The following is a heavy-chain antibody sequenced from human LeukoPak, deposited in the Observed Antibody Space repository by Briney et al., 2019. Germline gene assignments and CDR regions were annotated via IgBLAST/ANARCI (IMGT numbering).Heavy chain of an antibody. V-gene: IGHV3-33*01. J-gene: IGHJ5*02. CDR1: GVTFSSYG. D-gene: IGHD4-17*01. Sequence: PGRSLTLSCAASGVTFSSYGMHWVRHAPGEGLEWVAVIWYGGSNKYYADSVKGRFTISRDNSKNTLYLQMNSLRAEDTAVYYCARGYGDRLDCFDPWGQGTLVTVSS. CDR3: ARGYGDRLDCFDP. CDR2: IWYGGSNK.